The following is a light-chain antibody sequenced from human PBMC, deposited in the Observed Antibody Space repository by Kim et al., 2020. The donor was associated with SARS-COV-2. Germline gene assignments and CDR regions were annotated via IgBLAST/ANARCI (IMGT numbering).Light chain of an antibody. CDR1: RRRSASNY. CDR2: EDN. V-gene: IGLV6-57*03. CDR3: QSYDSSNHWV. Sequence: TVTITSTRSRRRSASNYGQLYQHRPGSAPTTVIYEDNQRPSGVPDRFSGSIDSSSNSASLTISGLKTEDEADYYCQSYDSSNHWVFGGGTQLTVL. J-gene: IGLJ3*02.